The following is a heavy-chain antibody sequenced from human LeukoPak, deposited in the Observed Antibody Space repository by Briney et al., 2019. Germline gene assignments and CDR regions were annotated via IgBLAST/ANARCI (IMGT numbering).Heavy chain of an antibody. Sequence: SDTLSLACTVSGGSISEYYWSWIRQPPGKGLEWIGSSYNSGSTNYNPSLKGRVTISVDTSKNQLSLRLSSVTAADTAVYYCARHRSGSFDSWGQGTLVTVSS. J-gene: IGHJ4*02. D-gene: IGHD3-3*01. V-gene: IGHV4-59*08. CDR2: SYNSGST. CDR1: GGSISEYY. CDR3: ARHRSGSFDS.